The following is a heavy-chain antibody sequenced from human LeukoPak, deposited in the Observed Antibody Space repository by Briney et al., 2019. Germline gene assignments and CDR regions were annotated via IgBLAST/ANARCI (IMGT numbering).Heavy chain of an antibody. J-gene: IGHJ4*02. Sequence: GGSLRLSCTFSGLTFRSYWMNWVRQAPGKGLEWVANINPGGNEIRSVDSVKGRSIISRDNAKNSLDLQMSSLRVEDTAVYYCMCWGTDNHWGQGILVTVSP. D-gene: IGHD7-27*01. CDR3: MCWGTDNH. CDR1: GLTFRSYW. V-gene: IGHV3-7*01. CDR2: INPGGNEI.